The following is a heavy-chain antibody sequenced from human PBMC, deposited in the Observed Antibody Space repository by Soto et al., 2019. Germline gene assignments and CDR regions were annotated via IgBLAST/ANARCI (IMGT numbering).Heavy chain of an antibody. D-gene: IGHD6-19*01. J-gene: IGHJ6*02. V-gene: IGHV3-30-3*01. CDR3: ARFSSDTYYYYYGMDV. CDR2: ISYDGSNK. CDR1: GSTFSSYA. Sequence: QVQLVESGGGVVQPGRSLRLSCAASGSTFSSYAMHWVRQAPGKGLEWVAVISYDGSNKYYADSVKGRFTISRDNSKNTLYLQMNSLRAEDTAVYYCARFSSDTYYYYYGMDVWGQGATVTVSS.